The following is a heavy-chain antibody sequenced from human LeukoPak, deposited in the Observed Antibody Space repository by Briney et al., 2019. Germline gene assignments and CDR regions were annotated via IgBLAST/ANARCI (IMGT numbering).Heavy chain of an antibody. J-gene: IGHJ4*02. Sequence: SETLSHTCAVYGGSFSGYYWSWIRQPPGKGLEWIGEINHSGSTNYNPSLKSRVTISVDTSKNQFPLKLSSVTAADTAVYYCARRKWLRLRGVFDYWGQGTLVTVSS. CDR2: INHSGST. CDR1: GGSFSGYY. V-gene: IGHV4-34*01. D-gene: IGHD5-12*01. CDR3: ARRKWLRLRGVFDY.